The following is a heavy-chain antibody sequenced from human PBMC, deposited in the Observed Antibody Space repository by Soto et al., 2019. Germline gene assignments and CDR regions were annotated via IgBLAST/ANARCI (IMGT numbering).Heavy chain of an antibody. CDR3: ARWGRDMDV. Sequence: QVQLVESGGGVVQPGRSLRLSCAATGFNFSSYGMHWVRQAPGKGLEWVAVIWYHGRSQFYADSVQGRFTISRGNSKKTLYLHMNSLRAEDTAVYYCARWGRDMDVWGQGTTVTVSS. V-gene: IGHV3-33*01. CDR1: GFNFSSYG. CDR2: IWYHGRSQ. D-gene: IGHD3-16*01. J-gene: IGHJ6*02.